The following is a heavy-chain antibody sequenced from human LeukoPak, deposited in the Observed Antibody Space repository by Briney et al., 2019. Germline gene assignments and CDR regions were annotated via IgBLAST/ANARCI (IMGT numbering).Heavy chain of an antibody. J-gene: IGHJ4*02. Sequence: ASVRVSCKASGDTFTSYYMHWVRQAPGQGLEWMGIINPSGGSTSYAQEFQGRVTMTRDTSTSTVYMELSSLRSEDTAVYYCASGGVSFYFDYWGQGTLVTVSS. CDR1: GDTFTSYY. V-gene: IGHV1-46*01. CDR3: ASGGVSFYFDY. D-gene: IGHD2-15*01. CDR2: INPSGGST.